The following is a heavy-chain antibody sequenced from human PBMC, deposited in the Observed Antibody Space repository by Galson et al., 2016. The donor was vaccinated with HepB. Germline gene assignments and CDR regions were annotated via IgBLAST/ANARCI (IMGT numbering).Heavy chain of an antibody. CDR1: GFNLSDYN. CDR2: ISSGSRII. CDR3: VRERGYSGYSYYYYLDV. Sequence: SLRLSCAASGFNLSDYNMNWVRQVPGKGLEWISYISSGSRIIYYADSVKGRFTISRDNAKSSLYLQMNSLRDGDTAVYYCVRERGYSGYSYYYYLDVWGKGTTVTAS. V-gene: IGHV3-48*02. J-gene: IGHJ6*03. D-gene: IGHD5-12*01.